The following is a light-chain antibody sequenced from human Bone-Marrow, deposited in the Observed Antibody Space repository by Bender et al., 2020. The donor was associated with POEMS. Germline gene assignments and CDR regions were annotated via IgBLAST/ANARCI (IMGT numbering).Light chain of an antibody. J-gene: IGLJ3*02. Sequence: QSALTQPASVSGSPGQSITISCTGTSSDVGRYNYVSWYQQYPGKVPKLMIYDVSTRPSGVSDRFSASKSGITASLTISGLQAEDEADYYCSSYTTSTTLDWVFGGGTRLTVL. CDR1: SSDVGRYNY. V-gene: IGLV2-14*01. CDR3: SSYTTSTTLDWV. CDR2: DVS.